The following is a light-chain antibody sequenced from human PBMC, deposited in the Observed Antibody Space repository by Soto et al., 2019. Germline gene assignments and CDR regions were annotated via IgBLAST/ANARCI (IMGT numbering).Light chain of an antibody. CDR1: QDVSSN. Sequence: EMVVTQSPATLSVSPGERATLSCRASQDVSSNLAWYQQKPGQAPSLLIYGASTRATGTPARFSGSGSGTDFTLTISSRQSEDYAVYCCQQYIRWPLTFGGGTKVEI. CDR3: QQYIRWPLT. V-gene: IGKV3-15*01. CDR2: GAS. J-gene: IGKJ4*01.